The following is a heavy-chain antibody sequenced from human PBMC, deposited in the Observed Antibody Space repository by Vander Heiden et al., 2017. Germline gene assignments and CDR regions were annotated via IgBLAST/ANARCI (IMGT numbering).Heavy chain of an antibody. CDR2: SYYTGST. Sequence: QVQLQESGPRLVKPSETLSLTCTVSGGSIRSARYFWGWIRQPPGKGLEWIGTSYYTGSTYYNPSLKSRVTMSVDTSKNQFSLKLSSVTAADTAIYYCARQPHYYDTSGYYLWGQGTLVTVSS. CDR1: GGSIRSARYF. V-gene: IGHV4-39*01. J-gene: IGHJ4*02. CDR3: ARQPHYYDTSGYYL. D-gene: IGHD3-22*01.